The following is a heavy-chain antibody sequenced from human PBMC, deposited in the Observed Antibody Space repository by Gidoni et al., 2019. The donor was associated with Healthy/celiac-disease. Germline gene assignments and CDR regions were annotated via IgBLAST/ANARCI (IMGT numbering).Heavy chain of an antibody. CDR3: ANKKRGPMIVPYFDY. J-gene: IGHJ4*02. D-gene: IGHD3-22*01. V-gene: IGHV3-23*01. CDR2: ISGSGGST. CDR1: GFTFSSYA. Sequence: EVQLLESGGGLVQPGGSLRLSCAASGFTFSSYAMSWVRQAPGKGLEWVSAISGSGGSTYYADSVKGRFTISRDNSKNTLYLQMNSLRAEDTAVYYCANKKRGPMIVPYFDYWGQGTLVTVSS.